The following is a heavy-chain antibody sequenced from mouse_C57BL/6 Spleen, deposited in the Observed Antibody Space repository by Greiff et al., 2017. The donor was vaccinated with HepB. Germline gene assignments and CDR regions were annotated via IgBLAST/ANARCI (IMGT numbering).Heavy chain of an antibody. Sequence: DVHLVEPGGGLVKPGASLKLSCAASGFTFSSYSMSWVRQTPEKRLEWVATISDGGSYTYYPDNVKGRFTISRDNAKNNLYLQMSHLKSEDTAMYYCATSIYCYGNPWYFGVWGTGATVTVSS. D-gene: IGHD1-1*01. CDR2: ISDGGSYT. J-gene: IGHJ1*03. CDR3: ATSIYCYGNPWYFGV. V-gene: IGHV5-4*01. CDR1: GFTFSSYS.